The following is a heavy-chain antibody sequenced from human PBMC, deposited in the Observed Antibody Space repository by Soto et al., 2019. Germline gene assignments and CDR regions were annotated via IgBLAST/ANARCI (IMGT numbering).Heavy chain of an antibody. CDR2: INPSGGST. D-gene: IGHD6-6*01. CDR3: ARISPYSSSKGYYYYGMDV. V-gene: IGHV1-46*01. J-gene: IGHJ6*02. CDR1: GYTFTSYY. Sequence: ASLKVACKASGYTFTSYYMHWVRQAPGQGLEWMGIINPSGGSTSYAQKFQGRVTMTRDTSTSTVYMELSSLRSEDTAVYYCARISPYSSSKGYYYYGMDVWGQGTTVTVSS.